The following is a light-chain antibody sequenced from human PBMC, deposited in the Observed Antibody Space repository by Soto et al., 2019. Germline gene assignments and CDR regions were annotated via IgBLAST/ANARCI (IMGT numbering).Light chain of an antibody. CDR3: NSYAGSNNFLV. CDR1: SSDVGGYNY. CDR2: EVT. V-gene: IGLV2-8*01. Sequence: QSALTQPPSASGSPGQSVTISCTGTSSDVGGYNYVSWYQQHPGKAPKLMVYEVTKRPSGVPDRFSGSKSGNTASLTVSGLQTEDEADYYCNSYAGSNNFLVFGGGTKLTVL. J-gene: IGLJ2*01.